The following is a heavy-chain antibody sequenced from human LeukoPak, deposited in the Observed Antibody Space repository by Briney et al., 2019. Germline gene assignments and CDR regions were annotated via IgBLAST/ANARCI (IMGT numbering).Heavy chain of an antibody. CDR3: ARDQGTTVTSYAFEI. CDR2: INQDGSKK. J-gene: IGHJ3*02. D-gene: IGHD4-17*01. Sequence: GGSLRLSCAASGFTFGAYWMSWVRQAPGKGLEWVANINQDGSKKDYVDSVKGRFTISRDNANNLVYLQMNSLRAEDTAVYSCARDQGTTVTSYAFEIWGHGTTVTVSS. CDR1: GFTFGAYW. V-gene: IGHV3-7*01.